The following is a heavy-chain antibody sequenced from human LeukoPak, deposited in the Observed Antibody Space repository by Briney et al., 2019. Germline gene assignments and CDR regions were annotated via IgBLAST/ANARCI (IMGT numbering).Heavy chain of an antibody. CDR1: GFAVKSSY. D-gene: IGHD3-10*01. CDR2: LYAGGES. CDR3: ARDSAGNQYSSGNFDL. J-gene: IGHJ4*02. V-gene: IGHV3-53*01. Sequence: GGSLRLSCAASGFAVKSSYMNWVRQAPGKGLEWVSVLYAGGESYYADSVLGRFTISGDNSNNTVFLEMNSLTADDTAVYFCARDSAGNQYSSGNFDLWGQGTLVTVSS.